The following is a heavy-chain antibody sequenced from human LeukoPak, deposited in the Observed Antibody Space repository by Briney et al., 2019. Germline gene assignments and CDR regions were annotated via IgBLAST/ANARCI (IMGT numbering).Heavy chain of an antibody. CDR3: AKSNEQVPAATDYGVDV. V-gene: IGHV3-23*01. CDR2: ISGSGGST. CDR1: GFTFSSYA. D-gene: IGHD2-2*01. J-gene: IGHJ6*02. Sequence: GGSLRLSCAASGFTFSSYAMSWVRQAPGKGLEWVSAISGSGGSTYYADSVKGRFTISRDNSKNTLYLQMNSLRAEDTAVYYCAKSNEQVPAATDYGVDVWGQGTTVTVSS.